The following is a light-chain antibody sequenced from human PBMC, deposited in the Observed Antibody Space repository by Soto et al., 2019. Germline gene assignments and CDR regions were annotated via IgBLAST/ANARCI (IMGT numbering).Light chain of an antibody. CDR3: CSQAGSYTYV. J-gene: IGLJ1*01. CDR2: DVT. CDR1: SSDVGGYNY. Sequence: QSVLTQPRSVSGSPGQSLTISCTGTSSDVGGYNYVSWYQQYPGKVPKLMIYDVTKRPSGVPDRFSGSKSGNTASLTISGLQAEDEAVYSCCSQAGSYTYVFGTGTKFTV. V-gene: IGLV2-11*01.